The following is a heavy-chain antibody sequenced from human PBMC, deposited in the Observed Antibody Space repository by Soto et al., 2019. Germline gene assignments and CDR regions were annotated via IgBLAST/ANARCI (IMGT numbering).Heavy chain of an antibody. CDR2: IKQDGSEK. V-gene: IGHV3-7*01. J-gene: IGHJ6*03. Sequence: PGGSLRLSCAASGFTFSSYWMSWVRQAPGKGLEWVANIKQDGSEKYYVDSVKGRFTISRDNAKNSLYLQMNSLRAEDTAVYYCARVYVWRYCSGGSCYSDYYYMDVWGKGTTVTVSS. CDR1: GFTFSSYW. D-gene: IGHD2-15*01. CDR3: ARVYVWRYCSGGSCYSDYYYMDV.